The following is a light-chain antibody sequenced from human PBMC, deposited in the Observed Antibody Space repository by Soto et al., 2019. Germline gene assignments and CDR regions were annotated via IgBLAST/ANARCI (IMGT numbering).Light chain of an antibody. CDR2: DVS. CDR1: SSDVGGYNY. Sequence: QSALTQPRSVSGSPGQSVTISCTGTSSDVGGYNYVSWYQQHPGKAPKLMIYDVSKRPSGVPDRFSGSKSGNTASLTISGLXXXXXXXXYCCSYAGSYTLVFGGGTKLTVL. CDR3: CSYAGSYTLV. J-gene: IGLJ3*02. V-gene: IGLV2-11*01.